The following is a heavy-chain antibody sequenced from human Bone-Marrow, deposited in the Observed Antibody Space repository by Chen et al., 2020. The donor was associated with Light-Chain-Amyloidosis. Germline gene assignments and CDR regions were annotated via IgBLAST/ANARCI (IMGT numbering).Heavy chain of an antibody. CDR1: GFTFSHYA. J-gene: IGHJ5*02. V-gene: IGHV3-23*01. Sequence: EVQVLESGGGSVQPGGSLSLSCVGSGFTFSHYAMSWARQAPGKGLEWVSAIGAGGDRTYYSDSVKGRFTISRDSSTVYLQMNSLRAEDTALYYCAKDINMVATSPSTWGQGTLVTVSS. CDR2: IGAGGDRT. D-gene: IGHD5-12*01. CDR3: AKDINMVATSPST.